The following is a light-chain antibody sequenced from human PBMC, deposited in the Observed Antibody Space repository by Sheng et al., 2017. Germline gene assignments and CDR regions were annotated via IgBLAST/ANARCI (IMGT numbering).Light chain of an antibody. J-gene: IGKJ1*01. CDR3: QNSGGPAWT. V-gene: IGKV3-20*01. CDR2: DPS. Sequence: EIVLTQSPGTLSLSPGERATLSCRTSQSVEDIYLAWYQQKPGQPPRLLMHDPSTRATGTPDRFSGSGSGTDFTLTISRLEPEDFAIYYCQNSGGPAWTFGQGTKVEIK. CDR1: QSVEDIY.